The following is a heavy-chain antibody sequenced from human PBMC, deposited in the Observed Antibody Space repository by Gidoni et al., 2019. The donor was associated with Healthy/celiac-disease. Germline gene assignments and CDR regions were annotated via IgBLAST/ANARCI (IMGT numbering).Heavy chain of an antibody. CDR2: IIPIFGTA. CDR1: GGTFSSYA. CDR3: ATAPHCSSTSCYYYYYYMDV. D-gene: IGHD2-2*01. V-gene: IGHV1-69*01. Sequence: QVQLVQSGAEVKKPGSSVKVSCKDSGGTFSSYAISWVRQAPGQGLEWMGGIIPIFGTANYAQKFQGRVTITADESTSTAYMELSSLRSEDTAVYYCATAPHCSSTSCYYYYYYMDVWGKGTTVTVSS. J-gene: IGHJ6*03.